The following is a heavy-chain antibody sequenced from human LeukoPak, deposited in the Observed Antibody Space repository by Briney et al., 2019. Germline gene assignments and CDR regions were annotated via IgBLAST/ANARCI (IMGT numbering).Heavy chain of an antibody. CDR1: SGSIFSSNW. Sequence: SGTLSLTCAVSSGSIFSSNWWSWVRPPPGKGLEWIGQIFHSGSTSYSPSLKSRVTISVDKSKNQFSLRLISVTAADTAMYYCASDSFYDSGGYFYYWGQGTLVTVSS. V-gene: IGHV4-4*02. CDR2: IFHSGST. J-gene: IGHJ4*02. D-gene: IGHD3-22*01. CDR3: ASDSFYDSGGYFYY.